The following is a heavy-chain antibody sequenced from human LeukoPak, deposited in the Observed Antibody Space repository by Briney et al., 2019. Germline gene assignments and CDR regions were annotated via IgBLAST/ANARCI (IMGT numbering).Heavy chain of an antibody. J-gene: IGHJ4*02. D-gene: IGHD2-2*02. Sequence: GASVKVSCKASGYTFTSYGISWVRQAPGQGLEWMGWISAYNGNTNYAQKLQGRVTMTTDTSTSTAYMELRSLRSDDTAVYYCARAIYLGWAAIKITGFDYWGQGTLVTVSS. V-gene: IGHV1-18*01. CDR1: GYTFTSYG. CDR2: ISAYNGNT. CDR3: ARAIYLGWAAIKITGFDY.